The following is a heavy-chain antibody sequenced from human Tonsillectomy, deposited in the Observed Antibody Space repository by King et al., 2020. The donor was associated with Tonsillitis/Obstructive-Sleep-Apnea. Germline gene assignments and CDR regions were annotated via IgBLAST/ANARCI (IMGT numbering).Heavy chain of an antibody. Sequence: VQLVESGAEVKKPGASVKVSCKASGYTFTSYGISWVRQAPGQGLEWMGWISAYNGNTNYAQKLQGRVTMTTDTSTSTAYMELRSLRSDDTAVYYCAGGCSGGSCYSQYNDAFDIWGQGTMVTVSS. CDR2: ISAYNGNT. V-gene: IGHV1-18*01. D-gene: IGHD2-15*01. CDR3: AGGCSGGSCYSQYNDAFDI. J-gene: IGHJ3*02. CDR1: GYTFTSYG.